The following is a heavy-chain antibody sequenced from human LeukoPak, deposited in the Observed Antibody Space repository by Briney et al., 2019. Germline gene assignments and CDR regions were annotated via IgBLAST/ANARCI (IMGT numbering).Heavy chain of an antibody. CDR1: GFTFSSYS. J-gene: IGHJ5*02. V-gene: IGHV3-21*01. CDR2: ISSSSSYI. CDR3: ARSRSYGSGSFYNWFDP. Sequence: GGSLRLSCAASGFTFSSYSMNWVRQAPGKGLEWVSSISSSSSYIYYADSVKGRFTISRDNAKNSLYLQMNSLRAEDTAVYYCARSRSYGSGSFYNWFDPWGQGTLVTVSS. D-gene: IGHD3-10*01.